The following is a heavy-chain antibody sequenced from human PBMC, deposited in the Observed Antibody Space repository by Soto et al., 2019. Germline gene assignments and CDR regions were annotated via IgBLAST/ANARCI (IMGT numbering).Heavy chain of an antibody. CDR2: INPYNGNT. J-gene: IGHJ4*02. Sequence: QVQLVQSGAEVKKPGASVKVSCKASGYTFTSYGISWVRQAPGQGLEWMGWINPYNGNTNYAQKPQGRVTMTTDTSTNTAYTELRSLRSDDTAVYYCARDWLGIDYWGQGTLVTVSS. V-gene: IGHV1-18*01. CDR1: GYTFTSYG. CDR3: ARDWLGIDY. D-gene: IGHD3-10*01.